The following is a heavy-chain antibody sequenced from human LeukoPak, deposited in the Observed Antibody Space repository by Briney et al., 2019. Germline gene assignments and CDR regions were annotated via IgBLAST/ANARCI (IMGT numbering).Heavy chain of an antibody. CDR2: ISSSSSYI. J-gene: IGHJ6*02. D-gene: IGHD3-22*01. CDR3: ARVPGYYDSSGYPLTYYYYGMDV. CDR1: GFTFSSYS. Sequence: GGSLRLSCAASGFTFSSYSMNWVRQAPGKGLEWVSSISSSSSYIYYADSVKDRFTISRDNAKNSLYLQMNSLRAEDTAVYYCARVPGYYDSSGYPLTYYYYGMDVWGQGTTVTVSS. V-gene: IGHV3-21*01.